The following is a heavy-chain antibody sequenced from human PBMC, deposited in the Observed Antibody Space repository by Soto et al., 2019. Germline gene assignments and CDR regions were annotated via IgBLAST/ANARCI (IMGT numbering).Heavy chain of an antibody. D-gene: IGHD1-7*01. CDR2: IIPIFGTA. V-gene: IGHV1-69*01. CDR1: GGTFSSYA. Sequence: QVQLVQSGAEVKKPGSSVKVSCKASGGTFSSYAISWVRQAPGQGLEWMGGIIPIFGTANYAQKVQGRVTITADESTSTAYMELSSLRSEDTAVYYCARGAPTKNWNYEGILNWFDPWGQGTLVTVSS. J-gene: IGHJ5*02. CDR3: ARGAPTKNWNYEGILNWFDP.